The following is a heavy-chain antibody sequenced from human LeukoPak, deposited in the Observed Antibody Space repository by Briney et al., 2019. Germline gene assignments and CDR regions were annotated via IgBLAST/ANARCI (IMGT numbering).Heavy chain of an antibody. CDR2: IYYSGST. V-gene: IGHV4-59*01. CDR1: GGSISSYY. J-gene: IGHJ6*02. Sequence: SETLSLTCTVSGGSISSYYWSWIRQPPGKGLEWIGYIYYSGSTNYNPSLKSRVTISVDTSKNQFSLKLSSVTAADTAVYYCARVAVTAIPAGDYYYGMDVWGQGTTVTVSS. D-gene: IGHD2-21*02. CDR3: ARVAVTAIPAGDYYYGMDV.